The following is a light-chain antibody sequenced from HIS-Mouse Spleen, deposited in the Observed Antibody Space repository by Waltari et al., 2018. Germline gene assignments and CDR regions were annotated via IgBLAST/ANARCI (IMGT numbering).Light chain of an antibody. CDR1: SSDVGGYNY. CDR2: EVS. V-gene: IGLV2-14*01. Sequence: QSALTQPASVSGSPGQSITISCTGTSSDVGGYNYVSWYQQHPGKAHKLMIYEVSNRTSGFSNRFSGSKSGNTASLTISGLQAEDEADYYCSSYTSSSTLVFGGGTKLTVL. CDR3: SSYTSSSTLV. J-gene: IGLJ3*02.